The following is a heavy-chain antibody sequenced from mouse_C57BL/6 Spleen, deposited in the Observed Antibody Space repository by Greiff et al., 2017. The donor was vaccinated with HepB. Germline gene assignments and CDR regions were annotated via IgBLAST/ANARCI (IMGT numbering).Heavy chain of an antibody. CDR3: ARGQLRLSAWFAY. CDR1: GYAFSSSW. J-gene: IGHJ3*01. V-gene: IGHV1-82*01. D-gene: IGHD3-2*02. Sequence: QVQLQQSGPELVKPGASVKISCKASGYAFSSSWMNWVKQRPGKGLEWIGRIYPGDGDTNYNGKFKGKATLTADKSSSTAYMQLSSLTSEDSAVYFCARGQLRLSAWFAYWGQGTLVTVSA. CDR2: IYPGDGDT.